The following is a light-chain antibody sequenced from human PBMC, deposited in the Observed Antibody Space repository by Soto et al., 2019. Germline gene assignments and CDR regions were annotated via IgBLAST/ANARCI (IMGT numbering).Light chain of an antibody. CDR1: NIGSKS. CDR3: QVWDSDSDHVV. Sequence: SYELTQPPSVSVAPGKTAKITCGGNNIGSKSVQWYQQRPGLAPVLVIYYDSDRPSGIPERFSGSNSGNTATLTISRVEAGDEADYYCQVWDSDSDHVVFGGGTKLTVL. V-gene: IGLV3-21*04. J-gene: IGLJ2*01. CDR2: YDS.